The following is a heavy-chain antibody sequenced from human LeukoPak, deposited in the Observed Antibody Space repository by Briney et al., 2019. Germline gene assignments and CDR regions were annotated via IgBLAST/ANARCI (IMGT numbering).Heavy chain of an antibody. CDR3: ARSLSGGDEDAFDI. CDR2: ISYDGSNK. D-gene: IGHD3-3*01. CDR1: GFTFSSYA. J-gene: IGHJ3*02. Sequence: GGSPRLSCAASGFTFSSYAMHWVRQAPGKGLEWVAVISYDGSNKYYADSVKGRFTISRDNSKNTLYLQMNSLRAEDTAVYYCARSLSGGDEDAFDIWGQGTMVTVSS. V-gene: IGHV3-30-3*01.